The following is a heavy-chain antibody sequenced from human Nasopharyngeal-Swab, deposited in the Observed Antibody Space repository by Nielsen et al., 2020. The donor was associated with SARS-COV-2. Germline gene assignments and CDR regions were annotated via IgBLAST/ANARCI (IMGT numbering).Heavy chain of an antibody. CDR3: ASLPRIAAAGTGNDY. CDR1: GGSISSGGYY. Sequence: SETLSLTCTVSGGSISSGGYYWSWIRQHPGKGLEWIGYIYYSGSTYHNPSLKSRVTISVDTSQNQFSLKLSSVTAADTAVYYCASLPRIAAAGTGNDYWGQGTLVTVSS. CDR2: IYYSGST. J-gene: IGHJ4*02. D-gene: IGHD6-13*01. V-gene: IGHV4-31*03.